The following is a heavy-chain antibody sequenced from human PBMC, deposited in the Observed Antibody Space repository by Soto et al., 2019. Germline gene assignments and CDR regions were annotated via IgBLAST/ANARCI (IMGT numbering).Heavy chain of an antibody. CDR1: GGTFSSYA. Sequence: SVKVSCKASGGTFSSYAISWVRQAPGQGLEWMGGIIPIFGTANYAQKFQGRVTITADESTSTAYMELSSLRSEDTAVYYCARGNTMVRGVISAYYYYYGMDVWGQGTTVTVSS. CDR3: ARGNTMVRGVISAYYYYYGMDV. J-gene: IGHJ6*02. CDR2: IIPIFGTA. D-gene: IGHD3-10*01. V-gene: IGHV1-69*13.